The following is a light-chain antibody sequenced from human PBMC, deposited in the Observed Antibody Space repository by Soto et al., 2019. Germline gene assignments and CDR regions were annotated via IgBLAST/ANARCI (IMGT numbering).Light chain of an antibody. CDR1: QSISNW. CDR3: QQCNAYWT. J-gene: IGKJ1*01. Sequence: DIPMTQSPSTLSASVGDRVTITCRASQSISNWLAWYQQKPGKAPKLLIYDASSLESGVPSRFSGSGSGTEFTLTISSLQPDDFATYYCQQCNAYWTFGQGTKVEIK. V-gene: IGKV1-5*01. CDR2: DAS.